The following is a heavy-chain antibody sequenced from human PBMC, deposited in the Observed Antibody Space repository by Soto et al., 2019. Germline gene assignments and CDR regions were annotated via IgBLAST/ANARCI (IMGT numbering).Heavy chain of an antibody. J-gene: IGHJ5*02. V-gene: IGHV4-31*03. CDR3: ARDGVGDYGSGSYYIGNWFDP. Sequence: QVQLQESGPGLVKPSQTLSLTCTVSGGSISSGGYYWSWIRQHPGKGLEWIGYIYYSGSTYYNPSLKSRVTISVDPSKNQFSLKLSSVTAADTAVYYCARDGVGDYGSGSYYIGNWFDPWGQGTLVTVSS. CDR1: GGSISSGGYY. D-gene: IGHD3-10*01. CDR2: IYYSGST.